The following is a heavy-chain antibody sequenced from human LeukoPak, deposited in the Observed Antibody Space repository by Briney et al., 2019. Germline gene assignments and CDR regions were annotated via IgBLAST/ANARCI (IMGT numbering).Heavy chain of an antibody. D-gene: IGHD3-10*01. CDR2: ISHSSSYM. Sequence: GGSLRLSCAGSGFIFSSYSMNWVRKAPGKGLEWVSSISHSSSYMYYADSVKGQFTISRDNAKNSLYLQMNSLRAEDTAVYYCAREGAFMVREVMVYWGQGTLLTVSS. CDR1: GFIFSSYS. CDR3: AREGAFMVREVMVY. V-gene: IGHV3-21*01. J-gene: IGHJ4*02.